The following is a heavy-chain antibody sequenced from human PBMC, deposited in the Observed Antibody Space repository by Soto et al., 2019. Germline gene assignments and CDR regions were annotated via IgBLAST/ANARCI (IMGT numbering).Heavy chain of an antibody. V-gene: IGHV4-31*03. J-gene: IGHJ5*02. CDR1: GGSISSGGYY. Sequence: QVQLQESGPGLLKPSQTLSLTCTVSGGSISSGGYYWSWIRQHPGKALEWIGYIYYSGSTYYNPSLMIRVTISVDTSKNQFSLKLSSVTAADTAVYYCARAVVVVSNWFDPWGHGTLVTVAS. CDR3: ARAVVVVSNWFDP. CDR2: IYYSGST. D-gene: IGHD2-15*01.